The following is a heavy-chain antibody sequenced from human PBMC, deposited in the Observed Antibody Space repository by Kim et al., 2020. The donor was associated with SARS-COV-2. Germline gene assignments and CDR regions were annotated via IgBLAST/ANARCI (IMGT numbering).Heavy chain of an antibody. CDR3: AKGLFSRITMIVVVIKTQSPGFDY. V-gene: IGHV3-23*01. J-gene: IGHJ4*02. CDR2: ISGSGGST. Sequence: GESLKISCAASGFTFSSYAMSWVRQAPGEGLEWVSAISGSGGSTYYADSVKGRFTISRDNSKNTLYLQMNSLRAEDTAVYYCAKGLFSRITMIVVVIKTQSPGFDYWGQGTLVTVSS. D-gene: IGHD3-22*01. CDR1: GFTFSSYA.